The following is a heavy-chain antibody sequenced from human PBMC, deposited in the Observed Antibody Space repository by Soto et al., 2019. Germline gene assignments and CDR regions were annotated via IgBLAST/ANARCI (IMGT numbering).Heavy chain of an antibody. CDR1: RYTFTSYY. Sequence: ASVKVSCKASRYTFTSYYMHWVRQAPGQGLEWMGIINPSGGSTSYAQKFQGRVTMTRDTSTSTVYMELSSLRSEDTAVYYCARDMGRRYCSSTSCYFPFDPWGQGTLVTV. V-gene: IGHV1-46*01. CDR2: INPSGGST. CDR3: ARDMGRRYCSSTSCYFPFDP. D-gene: IGHD2-2*01. J-gene: IGHJ5*02.